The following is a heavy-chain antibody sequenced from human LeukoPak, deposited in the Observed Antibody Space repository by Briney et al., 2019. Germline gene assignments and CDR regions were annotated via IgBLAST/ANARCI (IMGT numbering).Heavy chain of an antibody. D-gene: IGHD2-15*01. CDR1: GFTVSSNY. CDR2: IYSGGSI. CDR3: ARDRILPAHRRGWFDP. V-gene: IGHV3-53*01. J-gene: IGHJ5*02. Sequence: GGSLRLSCAASGFTVSSNYMSWVRQAPGKGLEWVSIIYSGGSIYYADSVKGRFTISRDNSKNTLYLQMNSLRAEDTAAYYCARDRILPAHRRGWFDPWGQGTLVTVSS.